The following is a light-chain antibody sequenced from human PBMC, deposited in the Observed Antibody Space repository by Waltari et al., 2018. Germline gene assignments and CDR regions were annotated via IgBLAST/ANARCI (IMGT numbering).Light chain of an antibody. CDR1: QSVFYSSNNKNY. J-gene: IGKJ2*01. V-gene: IGKV4-1*01. CDR2: WAS. Sequence: DIVMTQSPDSLAVSPGERATINCKSSQSVFYSSNNKNYLAWYQQKPGQPPNLLIYWASTRESGVPDRFSGSGSGTDFTLTISSLQAEDVAVYYCQQYYTTPYTFGQGTKLEIK. CDR3: QQYYTTPYT.